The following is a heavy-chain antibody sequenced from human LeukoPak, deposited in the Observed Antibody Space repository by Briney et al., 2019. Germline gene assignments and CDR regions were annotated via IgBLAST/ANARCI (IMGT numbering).Heavy chain of an antibody. CDR2: INHSGST. CDR3: ARGKGFRGYYFDC. D-gene: IGHD3-10*01. V-gene: IGHV4-34*01. J-gene: IGHJ4*02. CDR1: GGSFSGYY. Sequence: PSETLSLTCAVYGGSFSGYYWSWIRQPPGKGLEWIGEINHSGSTNYNPSLKSRVTISVDTSKNQFSLKLSSVTAADTAVYYCARGKGFRGYYFDCWGQGTLVTVSS.